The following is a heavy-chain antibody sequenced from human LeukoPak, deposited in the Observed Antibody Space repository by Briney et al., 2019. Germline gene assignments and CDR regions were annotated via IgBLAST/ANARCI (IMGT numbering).Heavy chain of an antibody. CDR2: INHSGST. Sequence: SETLSLTCAVYGGSFSGYYWSWIRQPPGKGLEWIGEINHSGSTNYNPSLKSRVTISVDTSKNQFSLKLSSVTAADTAVYYCASDLRGSSKARAFDIWGQGTMVTVSS. CDR1: GGSFSGYY. V-gene: IGHV4-34*01. J-gene: IGHJ3*02. CDR3: ASDLRGSSKARAFDI. D-gene: IGHD1-26*01.